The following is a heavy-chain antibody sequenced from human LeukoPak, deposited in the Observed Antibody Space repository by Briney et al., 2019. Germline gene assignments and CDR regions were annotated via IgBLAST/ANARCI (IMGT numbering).Heavy chain of an antibody. J-gene: IGHJ4*02. CDR3: ARQGDHSSAIGMGY. CDR1: GYTFNNYY. D-gene: IGHD6-19*01. CDR2: INPSGGGT. Sequence: GASVKVSCKASGYTFNNYYMYWVRQAPGQGLEWMGMINPSGGGTSYAQKFQGRVTMTRDTSTRTVYMEVSSLKPEDTAVYYCARQGDHSSAIGMGYWGQGTLVNVSS. V-gene: IGHV1-46*02.